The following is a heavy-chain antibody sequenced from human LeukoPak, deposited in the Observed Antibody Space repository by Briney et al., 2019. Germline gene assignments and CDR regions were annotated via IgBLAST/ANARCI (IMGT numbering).Heavy chain of an antibody. D-gene: IGHD3-22*01. CDR3: ARGGRDYYDSSGYYYTY. V-gene: IGHV3-23*01. Sequence: PGGSLRLSCAASGFTFTNYAMNWVRQAPGKGLEWVSAISGSGGSSSYADSVKGRFTISRDNAKNSLYLQMNSLRAEDTAVYYCARGGRDYYDSSGYYYTYWGQGTLGTVSS. CDR2: ISGSGGSS. J-gene: IGHJ4*02. CDR1: GFTFTNYA.